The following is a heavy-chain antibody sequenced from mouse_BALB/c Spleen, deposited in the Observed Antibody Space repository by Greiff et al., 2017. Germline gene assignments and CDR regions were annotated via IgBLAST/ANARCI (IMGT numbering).Heavy chain of an antibody. V-gene: IGHV3-2*02. CDR2: ISYSGST. CDR3: AREGKGGMDY. Sequence: VQLKESGPGLVKPSQSLSLTCTVTGYSITSDYAWNWIRQFPGNKLEWMGYISYSGSTSYNPSLKSRISITRDTSKNQFFLQLNSVTTEDTATYYCAREGKGGMDYWGQGTSDTVSS. J-gene: IGHJ4*01. CDR1: GYSITSDYA. D-gene: IGHD2-1*01.